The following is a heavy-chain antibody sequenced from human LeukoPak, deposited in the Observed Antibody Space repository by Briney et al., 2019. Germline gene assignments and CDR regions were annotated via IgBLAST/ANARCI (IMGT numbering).Heavy chain of an antibody. CDR2: ISYDGSNK. CDR1: GFTFSNSG. D-gene: IGHD3-16*01. J-gene: IGHJ4*02. V-gene: IGHV3-30*03. CDR3: ADLRFGGIFDY. Sequence: PGGSLRLSCAASGFTFSNSGMHWVRQAPGKGLEWVAVISYDGSNKYYAASVKGRFAISRDNSKNTLYLQMNSLRTEDTAVYYCADLRFGGIFDYWGQGTLVTVSS.